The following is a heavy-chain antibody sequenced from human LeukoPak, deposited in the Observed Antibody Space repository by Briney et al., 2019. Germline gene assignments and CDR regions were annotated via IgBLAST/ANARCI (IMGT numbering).Heavy chain of an antibody. J-gene: IGHJ6*02. CDR2: FDPEDGET. V-gene: IGHV1-24*01. CDR3: ATSPGVSPQNYYYYYGMDV. CDR1: GYTLTGLS. Sequence: ASVKVSCKVSGYTLTGLSMHWVRQAPGKGREWMGGFDPEDGETIYAQKFQGRVTMTEDTSTDTAYMELSSLRSEDTAVYYCATSPGVSPQNYYYYYGMDVWGQGTTVTVSS.